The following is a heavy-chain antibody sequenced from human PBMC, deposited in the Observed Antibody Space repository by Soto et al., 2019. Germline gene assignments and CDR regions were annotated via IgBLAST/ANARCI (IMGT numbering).Heavy chain of an antibody. CDR1: GGTFSSYA. CDR3: ASAGYCSGGSCPTGDY. D-gene: IGHD2-15*01. CDR2: IIPIFGTA. V-gene: IGHV1-69*12. J-gene: IGHJ4*02. Sequence: QVQLVQSGAEVKKPGSSVKVSCKASGGTFSSYAISWVRQAPGQGIEWMGGIIPIFGTANYAQKFQGRVTITADESTSTAYMELSSLRSEDTAVYYCASAGYCSGGSCPTGDYWGKVTLVTVSS.